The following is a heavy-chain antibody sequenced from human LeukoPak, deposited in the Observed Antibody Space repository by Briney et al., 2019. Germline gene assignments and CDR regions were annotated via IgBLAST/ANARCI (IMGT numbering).Heavy chain of an antibody. CDR2: IYYSGST. D-gene: IGHD6-13*01. CDR3: ARSSSWRGFDY. Sequence: SETLSLTCAVYGGSFSGYYWSWIREPPGRGLEWIGSIYYSGSTYYNPSLKSRVTISVDTSKNQFSLKLSSVTAADTAVYYCARSSSWRGFDYWGQGTLVTVSS. J-gene: IGHJ4*02. CDR1: GGSFSGYY. V-gene: IGHV4-34*01.